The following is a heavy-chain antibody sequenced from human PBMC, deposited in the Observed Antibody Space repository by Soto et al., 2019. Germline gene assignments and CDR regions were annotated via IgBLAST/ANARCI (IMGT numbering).Heavy chain of an antibody. D-gene: IGHD2-2*01. Sequence: LRLSCAASGFTFSSYAMHWVRQAPGKGLEWVAVISYDGSNKYYADSVKGRFTISRDNSKNTLYLQMNSLRAEDTAVYYCARGPSSLTRFDYWGQGTQVTVSS. CDR1: GFTFSSYA. V-gene: IGHV3-30-3*01. J-gene: IGHJ4*02. CDR2: ISYDGSNK. CDR3: ARGPSSLTRFDY.